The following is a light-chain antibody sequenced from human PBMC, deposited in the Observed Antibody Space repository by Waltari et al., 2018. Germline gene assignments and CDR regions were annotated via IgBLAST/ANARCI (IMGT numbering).Light chain of an antibody. J-gene: IGLJ3*02. CDR3: CSYANAKWV. Sequence: QSVLTQPRSVSGSPGQSVAISCTGTSRDVGAYDHVSWYQQYPGKAPKVMIYGVYKRPSGVPVRFSGSKSGNTASLTISGLQAEDEADYYCCSYANAKWVFGGGTRLTVL. CDR2: GVY. CDR1: SRDVGAYDH. V-gene: IGLV2-11*01.